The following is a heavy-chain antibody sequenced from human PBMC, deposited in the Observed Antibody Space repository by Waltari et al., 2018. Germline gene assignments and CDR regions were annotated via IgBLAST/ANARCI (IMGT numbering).Heavy chain of an antibody. V-gene: IGHV4-34*01. CDR2: INHSGST. CDR1: GGSFRGYD. D-gene: IGHD6-13*01. Sequence: QVQLQQWVAGLLKPSETLSLTCAVYGGSFRGYDWSWTRQPPGKELEWIGEINHSGSTNYNPSLKSRVTISVDTSKNQFSLKLSSVTAADTAVYYCARLPVASSSFDYWGQRTLVTVSS. CDR3: ARLPVASSSFDY. J-gene: IGHJ4*02.